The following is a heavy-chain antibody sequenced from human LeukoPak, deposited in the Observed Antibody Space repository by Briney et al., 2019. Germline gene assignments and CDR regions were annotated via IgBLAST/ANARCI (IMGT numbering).Heavy chain of an antibody. CDR1: GGSFSGYY. Sequence: PSETLSLTCAVYGGSFSGYYRSWIRQPPGKGLEWIGEINHSGSTNYNPSLKSRVTISVDTSKNQFSLKLSSVTAADTAVYYCARLNVDIVATDYWGQGTLVTVSS. CDR2: INHSGST. J-gene: IGHJ4*02. V-gene: IGHV4-34*01. CDR3: ARLNVDIVATDY. D-gene: IGHD5-12*01.